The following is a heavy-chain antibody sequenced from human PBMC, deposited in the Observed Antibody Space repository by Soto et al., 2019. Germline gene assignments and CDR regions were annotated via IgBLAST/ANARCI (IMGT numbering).Heavy chain of an antibody. Sequence: GGSLRLSCAASGFTFSDFAMSWVRQAPGKGLEWVSSISGSGGIIHYGDSVKGRFTVSRDNSRSTLYLQMNSLRADDTALYYCAKRYYDISGIYWGHGTLVTVSS. J-gene: IGHJ4*03. CDR1: GFTFSDFA. V-gene: IGHV3-23*01. CDR2: ISGSGGII. CDR3: AKRYYDISGIY. D-gene: IGHD3-22*01.